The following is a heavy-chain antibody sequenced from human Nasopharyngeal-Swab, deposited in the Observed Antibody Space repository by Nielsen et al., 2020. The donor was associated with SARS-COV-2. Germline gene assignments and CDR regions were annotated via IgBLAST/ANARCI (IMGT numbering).Heavy chain of an antibody. CDR2: IIPILGIA. J-gene: IGHJ6*02. CDR3: ASPQGGYIYGPYYYYGMDV. V-gene: IGHV1-69*04. D-gene: IGHD5-18*01. Sequence: SVQVSCKASGGTFSSYAISWVRQAPGQGLEWMGRIIPILGIANYAQKFQGRVTITADKSTSTAYVELSSLRSVDTAVYYCASPQGGYIYGPYYYYGMDVWGQGTTVTVSS. CDR1: GGTFSSYA.